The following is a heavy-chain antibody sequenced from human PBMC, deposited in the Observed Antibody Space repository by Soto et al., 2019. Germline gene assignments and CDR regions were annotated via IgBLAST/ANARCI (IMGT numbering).Heavy chain of an antibody. J-gene: IGHJ5*02. CDR2: ISSNSAYI. CDR3: TRDASRDSSARGWFDP. V-gene: IGHV3-21*01. CDR1: GFTFRSFT. Sequence: PGGSLRLSCAASGFTFRSFTMNWVRQAPGKGLEWVSTISSNSAYIYYTDALRGRFTLSRDNAKNSLHLQLNSLRAEDTAVYYCTRDASRDSSARGWFDPWGPGTLVTVSS. D-gene: IGHD6-13*01.